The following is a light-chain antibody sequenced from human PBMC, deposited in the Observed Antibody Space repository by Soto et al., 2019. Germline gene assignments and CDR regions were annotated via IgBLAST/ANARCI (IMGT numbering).Light chain of an antibody. CDR2: DAY. CDR1: LDIGNY. Sequence: DIQMTQSPSSLSASVGDRVTITCQASLDIGNYLNWYQQKPGRAPKLLIYDAYNLQTGVPSRFSGIGSRTYVTITISTLEPEYNAFYSFQQYYNVPPFTFGPGTKVDI. CDR3: QQYYNVPPFT. V-gene: IGKV1-33*01. J-gene: IGKJ3*01.